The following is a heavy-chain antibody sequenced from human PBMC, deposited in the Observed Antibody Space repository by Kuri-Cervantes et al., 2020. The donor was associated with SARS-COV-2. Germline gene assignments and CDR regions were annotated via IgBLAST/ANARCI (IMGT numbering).Heavy chain of an antibody. CDR2: IIPIFGTA. CDR1: GGTFSSYA. Sequence: SVKVSCKASGGTFSSYAISWVRQAPGQGLEWMGGIIPIFGTANYAQKFQGRVTITADKSTSTAYMVLSSLRSEDTAVYYCAREFGWELLGHSGMDVWGQGTTVTVSS. CDR3: AREFGWELLGHSGMDV. V-gene: IGHV1-69*06. D-gene: IGHD2-15*01. J-gene: IGHJ6*02.